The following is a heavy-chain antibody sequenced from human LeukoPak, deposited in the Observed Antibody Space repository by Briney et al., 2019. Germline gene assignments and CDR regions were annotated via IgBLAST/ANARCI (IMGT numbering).Heavy chain of an antibody. Sequence: PSETLSLTCAVYGGSFSGYYWSWIRQPPGKGLEWIGEINHSGSTNYNPSLKSRVTISVDTSKNQFSLKLSSVTAADTAVYYCARANPAPLDYWGQGTLVTVSS. D-gene: IGHD1-14*01. CDR1: GGSFSGYY. CDR2: INHSGST. CDR3: ARANPAPLDY. V-gene: IGHV4-34*01. J-gene: IGHJ4*02.